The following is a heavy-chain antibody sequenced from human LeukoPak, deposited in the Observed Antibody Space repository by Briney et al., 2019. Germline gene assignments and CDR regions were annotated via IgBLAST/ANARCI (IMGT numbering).Heavy chain of an antibody. V-gene: IGHV4-39*01. CDR2: IYYSGST. D-gene: IGHD3-22*01. CDR1: GGSISSSSYY. CDR3: ARAVGYYFDNSGPSKTFDY. J-gene: IGHJ4*02. Sequence: SETLSLTCTVSGGSISSSSYYWGWIRQPPGKGLEWIGSIYYSGSTYYNPSLKSRVTISVDTSKNQFSLKLSSVTAADTAVYYCARAVGYYFDNSGPSKTFDYWGQGTLVTVSS.